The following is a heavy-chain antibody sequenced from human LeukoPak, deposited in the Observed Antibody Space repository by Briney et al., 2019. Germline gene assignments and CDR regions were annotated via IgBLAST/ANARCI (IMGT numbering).Heavy chain of an antibody. V-gene: IGHV3-43*01. D-gene: IGHD6-19*01. CDR1: GFTIDDYT. J-gene: IGHJ4*02. CDR3: AKAMIRRPRIAVAGTTLNY. Sequence: GGSLRLSCAASGFTIDDYTMRWVRQAPGKGLEWVSFISWDGCSTYYADSVKGRFTISRDNSKNSLYLQMNSLRTEDTALYYCAKAMIRRPRIAVAGTTLNYWGQGTLVTVSS. CDR2: ISWDGCST.